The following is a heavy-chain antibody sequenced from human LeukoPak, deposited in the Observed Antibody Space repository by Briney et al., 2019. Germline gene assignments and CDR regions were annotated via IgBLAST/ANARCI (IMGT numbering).Heavy chain of an antibody. CDR3: AKPYDSSGYYYVPFDY. J-gene: IGHJ4*01. CDR1: GFTFSSYG. V-gene: IGHV3-30*18. D-gene: IGHD3-22*01. CDR2: ISYDGSNK. Sequence: GRSLRLSCAASGFTFSSYGMHWVRQAPGKGLEWVAVISYDGSNKYYADSVKGRFTISRDNSKNTLYLQMNSLRAEDTAVYYCAKPYDSSGYYYVPFDYWGQGNPGHRLL.